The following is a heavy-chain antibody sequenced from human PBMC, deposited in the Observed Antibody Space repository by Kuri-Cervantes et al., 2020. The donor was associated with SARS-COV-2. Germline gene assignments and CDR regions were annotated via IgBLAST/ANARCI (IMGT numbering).Heavy chain of an antibody. J-gene: IGHJ4*02. Sequence: ASVKVSCKASGYTFTSYGISWVRQAPGQGLEWMGWISAYNGSTNYAQKLQGRVTMTTDTSTSTAYMELRSLRSDDTAVYYCARDRIAAAGFSCQEYWGQGTLVTVSS. D-gene: IGHD6-13*01. CDR2: ISAYNGST. V-gene: IGHV1-18*01. CDR3: ARDRIAAAGFSCQEY. CDR1: GYTFTSYG.